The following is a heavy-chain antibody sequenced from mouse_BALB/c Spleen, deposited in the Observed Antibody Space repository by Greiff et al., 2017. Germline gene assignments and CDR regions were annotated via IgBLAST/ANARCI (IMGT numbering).Heavy chain of an antibody. V-gene: IGHV3-6*02. D-gene: IGHD1-2*01. CDR2: ISYDGSN. J-gene: IGHJ3*01. CDR1: GYSITSGYY. CDR3: ARGAVHYYGYGFAY. Sequence: VQLQQSGPGLVKPSQSLSLTCSVTGYSITSGYYWNWIRQFPGNKLEWMGYISYDGSNNYNPSLKNRISITRDTSKNQFFLKLNSVTTEDTATYYCARGAVHYYGYGFAYWGQGTLVTVSA.